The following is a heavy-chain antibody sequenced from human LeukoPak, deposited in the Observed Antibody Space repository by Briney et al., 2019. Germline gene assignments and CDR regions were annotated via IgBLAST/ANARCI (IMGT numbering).Heavy chain of an antibody. J-gene: IGHJ4*02. CDR1: GGSFSGYY. CDR2: INHSGST. D-gene: IGHD3-10*01. CDR3: AIARPRISGFDY. Sequence: KTSETLSLTCAVYGGSFSGYYWSWIRQPPGKELEWIGEINHSGSTNYNPSLKSRVTISVDTSKNQFSLKLSSVTAADTAVYYCAIARPRISGFDYWGQGTLVTVSS. V-gene: IGHV4-34*01.